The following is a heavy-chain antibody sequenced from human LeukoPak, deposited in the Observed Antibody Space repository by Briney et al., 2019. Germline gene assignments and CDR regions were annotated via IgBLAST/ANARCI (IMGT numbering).Heavy chain of an antibody. CDR1: GFTLGSHD. CDR3: VREARGYHYTYFDY. CDR2: VSSGFQA. V-gene: IGHV3-13*01. D-gene: IGHD5-18*01. Sequence: WGSLRLSCTASGFTLGSHDMHWVRQIPGQGLEWVAAVSSGFQAFFADSVQGRFTVSREDARNSLYLQMNSLRAGDTAVYYCVREARGYHYTYFDYWGQGTLVTVSS. J-gene: IGHJ4*02.